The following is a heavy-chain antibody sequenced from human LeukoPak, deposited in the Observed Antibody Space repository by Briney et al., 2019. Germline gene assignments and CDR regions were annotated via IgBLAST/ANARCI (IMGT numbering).Heavy chain of an antibody. V-gene: IGHV3-48*03. CDR3: AREADTGYNFDY. CDR2: ISSSGSTI. Sequence: GGSLRLSCEASGFTFSSYEMTWVRQAPGKGLEWVSYISSSGSTIYYADSVKGRFTISRDNAKNSLYLQMNSLRAEDTAVYYCAREADTGYNFDYWGQGIMVTVSS. D-gene: IGHD5-12*01. J-gene: IGHJ4*02. CDR1: GFTFSSYE.